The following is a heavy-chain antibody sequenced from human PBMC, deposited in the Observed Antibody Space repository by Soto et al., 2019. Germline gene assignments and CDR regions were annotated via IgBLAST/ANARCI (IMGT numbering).Heavy chain of an antibody. V-gene: IGHV4-4*02. D-gene: IGHD3-10*02. Sequence: SETLSLTCTVSGGYISSGDHFWSCVRQPPGKGLEWIGEIYHSGSTNYNPSLKSRVTISVDKSKNQFSLKLSSVTAADTAVYYCASVRGGYYYAMDVWGQGTTVTVSS. CDR3: ASVRGGYYYAMDV. CDR1: GGYISSGDHF. CDR2: IYHSGST. J-gene: IGHJ6*02.